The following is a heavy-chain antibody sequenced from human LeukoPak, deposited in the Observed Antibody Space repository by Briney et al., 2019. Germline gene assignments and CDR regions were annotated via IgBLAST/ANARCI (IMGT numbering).Heavy chain of an antibody. Sequence: ASVKVSCKASGYTFTGYHMHWVRQAPGQGLEWMGWINPNSGGTNYARKFQGRVTMTRDTSISTAYMELSRLRSDDTAVYYCARGHLGYGYQEDHFDYWGQGTLVTVSS. CDR2: INPNSGGT. V-gene: IGHV1-2*02. J-gene: IGHJ4*02. CDR1: GYTFTGYH. CDR3: ARGHLGYGYQEDHFDY. D-gene: IGHD5-18*01.